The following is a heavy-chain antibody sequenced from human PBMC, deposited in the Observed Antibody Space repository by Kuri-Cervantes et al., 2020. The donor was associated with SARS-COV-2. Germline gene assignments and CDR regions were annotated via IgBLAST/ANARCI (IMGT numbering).Heavy chain of an antibody. Sequence: GSLRLSCTVSGGSISSHYWSWIRQPPGKGLEWIGYIYYSGSTDYIPSLKSRVTISVDTSKNQFSLKLSSVTAADTAVYYCVTTVTTTPSYYFDYWGQGTLVTVSS. V-gene: IGHV4-59*08. J-gene: IGHJ4*02. CDR1: GGSISSHY. D-gene: IGHD4-17*01. CDR2: IYYSGST. CDR3: VTTVTTTPSYYFDY.